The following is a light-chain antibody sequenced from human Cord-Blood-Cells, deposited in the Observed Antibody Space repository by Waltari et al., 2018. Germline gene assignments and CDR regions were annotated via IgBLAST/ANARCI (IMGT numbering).Light chain of an antibody. V-gene: IGKV1-5*01. CDR3: QQYNSYSWT. J-gene: IGKJ1*01. CDR2: DAS. CDR1: QSISSW. Sequence: DIQMTQSPSTLSASVVDRVTITCRASQSISSWLAWYQQKPGKAPKLLIYDASSLESGVPSRFSGSGSRTEFTLTISSLQPDDFATYYCQQYNSYSWTFGLGTKVEIK.